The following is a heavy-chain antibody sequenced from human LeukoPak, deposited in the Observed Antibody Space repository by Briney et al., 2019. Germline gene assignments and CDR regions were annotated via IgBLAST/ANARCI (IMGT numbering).Heavy chain of an antibody. CDR2: SSPTGDIT. Sequence: KPSETLSLTCAVYGGSFSGNYWTLIRQTPGRGLEWIGESSPTGDITGYNPSLKGRATISVDSPKKQSSLKLTSVTAADTGVYYCARVPDFIARPCDSWGPGTLVTVSS. CDR3: ARVPDFIARPCDS. J-gene: IGHJ4*02. D-gene: IGHD2-21*01. CDR1: GGSFSGNY. V-gene: IGHV4-34*01.